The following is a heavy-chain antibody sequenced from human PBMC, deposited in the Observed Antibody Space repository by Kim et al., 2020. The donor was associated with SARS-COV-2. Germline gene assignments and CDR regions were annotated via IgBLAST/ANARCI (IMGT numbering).Heavy chain of an antibody. CDR2: IYHSGST. J-gene: IGHJ5*02. CDR3: ARDGVVNDINWFDP. D-gene: IGHD1-1*01. Sequence: SETLSLTCTVSGYSISSGYYWGWIRQPPGKGLEWIGSIYHSGSTYYNPSLKSRVTISVDTSKNQFSLKLSSVTAADTAVYYCARDGVVNDINWFDPWGQGTLVTVSS. V-gene: IGHV4-38-2*02. CDR1: GYSISSGYY.